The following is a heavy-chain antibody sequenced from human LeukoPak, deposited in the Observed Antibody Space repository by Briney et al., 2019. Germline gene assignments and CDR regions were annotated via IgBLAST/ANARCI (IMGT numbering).Heavy chain of an antibody. J-gene: IGHJ4*02. D-gene: IGHD3-10*01. Sequence: ASVKVSCKASGYTFTGYYMHWVRQAPGQGLEWMGWINPNSGGTNYAQKFQGRVTMTRDTSISTAYMELSRLRSDDTAVYYCARTVWFGEPRLDYWGQGTLVTVSS. CDR1: GYTFTGYY. V-gene: IGHV1-2*02. CDR2: INPNSGGT. CDR3: ARTVWFGEPRLDY.